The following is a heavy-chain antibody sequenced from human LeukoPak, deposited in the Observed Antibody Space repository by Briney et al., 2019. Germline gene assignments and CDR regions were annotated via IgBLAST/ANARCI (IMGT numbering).Heavy chain of an antibody. CDR1: GGSFSGYY. CDR2: INHSGST. J-gene: IGHJ4*02. CDR3: ARRGVVILYYFDY. D-gene: IGHD3-22*01. Sequence: SETLPLTCAVYGGSFSGYYWSWIRQPPGKGLEWIGEINHSGSTNYNPSLKSRVTISVDTSKNQFSLKLSSVTAADTAVYYCARRGVVILYYFDYWGQGTLVTVSS. V-gene: IGHV4-34*01.